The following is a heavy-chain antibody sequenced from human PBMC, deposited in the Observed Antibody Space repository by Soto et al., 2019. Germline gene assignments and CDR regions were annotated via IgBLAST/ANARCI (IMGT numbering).Heavy chain of an antibody. CDR3: AKDPTSGIPYYFDY. V-gene: IGHV3-74*03. CDR1: GLTFRSYW. CDR2: INTDGSVA. D-gene: IGHD3-16*01. Sequence: GGSLRLSCAASGLTFRSYWMHWVRQAPGKGLVWVSRINTDGSVAMYVGSVKGRFTISRDNAKNMLYLQMNGLRAEDTAVYFCAKDPTSGIPYYFDYWGQGTLVSVSS. J-gene: IGHJ4*02.